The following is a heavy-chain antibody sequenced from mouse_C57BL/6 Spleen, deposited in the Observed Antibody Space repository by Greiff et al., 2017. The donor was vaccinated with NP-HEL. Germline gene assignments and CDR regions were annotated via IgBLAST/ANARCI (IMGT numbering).Heavy chain of an antibody. D-gene: IGHD1-1*01. Sequence: QVQLKQSGAELVKPGASVKLSCKASGYTFTSYWMHWVKQRPGQGLEWIGMIHPNSGSTNYNEKFKSKATLTVDKSSSTAYMQLSSLTSEDSAVYYCARENYYGSSYWYFDVWGTGTTVTVSS. J-gene: IGHJ1*03. CDR3: ARENYYGSSYWYFDV. V-gene: IGHV1-64*01. CDR1: GYTFTSYW. CDR2: IHPNSGST.